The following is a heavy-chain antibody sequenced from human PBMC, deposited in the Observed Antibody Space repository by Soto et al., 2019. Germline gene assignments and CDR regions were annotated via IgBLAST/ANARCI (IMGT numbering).Heavy chain of an antibody. CDR3: ARSLVRGVISYYYGMDV. CDR1: AYSFTIKC. V-gene: IGHV5-51*01. D-gene: IGHD3-10*01. CDR2: IYPGGCDT. Sequence: GEYLNRSGAGSAYSFTIKCIGLDPQVPGKGLEWVGFIYPGGCDTRYSPSFQGRVTISADKSISTAYLQWSSLKASDTAMYYCARSLVRGVISYYYGMDVWGQGTTVTVSS. J-gene: IGHJ6*02.